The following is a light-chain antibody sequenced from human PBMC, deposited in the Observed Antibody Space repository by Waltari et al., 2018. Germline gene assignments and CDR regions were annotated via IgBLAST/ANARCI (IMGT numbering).Light chain of an antibody. J-gene: IGLJ2*01. CDR3: SSYTSSSTSVV. CDR1: NSDVGGYNY. CDR2: DVS. V-gene: IGLV2-14*01. Sequence: QSALTQPASVSGSPGQSITISCTGTNSDVGGYNYVSWYQQHPGKAPKLMIYDVSKRPSGVSNRFSGSKPGNTASLTISGLQAEDEADYYCSSYTSSSTSVVFGGGTKLTVL.